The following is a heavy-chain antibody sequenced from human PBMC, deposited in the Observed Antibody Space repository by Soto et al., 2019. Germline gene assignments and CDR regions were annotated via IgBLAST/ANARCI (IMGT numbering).Heavy chain of an antibody. Sequence: GESLKISCKGSGYSFTSYWTGWVGQMPGQGLEWMGSIYPGDSDTRDSPSFQGQVTISADKSISTAYLQWSSLKASDTAMYYCARLDGYSYGYDAFDIWGQGTMVTVSS. V-gene: IGHV5-51*01. D-gene: IGHD5-18*01. J-gene: IGHJ3*02. CDR3: ARLDGYSYGYDAFDI. CDR2: IYPGDSDT. CDR1: GYSFTSYW.